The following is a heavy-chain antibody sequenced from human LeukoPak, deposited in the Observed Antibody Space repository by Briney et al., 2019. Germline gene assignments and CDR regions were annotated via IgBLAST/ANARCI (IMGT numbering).Heavy chain of an antibody. D-gene: IGHD3-10*01. CDR3: AREGLYYYASGNWFDP. CDR1: GYTFTGYY. CDR2: INPNSGGT. V-gene: IGHV1-2*02. J-gene: IGHJ5*02. Sequence: ASVKVSCKASGYTFTGYYMHWVRQAPGQGLEWMGWINPNSGGTNYAQKLKGRVTMTTDTSTSTAYMELRSLRSDDTAVYYCAREGLYYYASGNWFDPWGQGTLVTVSS.